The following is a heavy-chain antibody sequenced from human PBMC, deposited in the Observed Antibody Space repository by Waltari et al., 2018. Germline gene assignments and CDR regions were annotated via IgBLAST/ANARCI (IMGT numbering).Heavy chain of an antibody. CDR3: ARHGRLRCAYYYYYGMDV. CDR2: INHSGST. Sequence: QVQLQQWGAGLLKPSETLSLTCAVYGGSFSGYYWSWIRQPPGKGLEWIGEINHSGSTNYNPSLKIQVTISVGTSKNQFSLKLGFVAAADTAVYYCARHGRLRCAYYYYYGMDVWGQGTAVTVSS. J-gene: IGHJ6*02. CDR1: GGSFSGYY. V-gene: IGHV4-34*01. D-gene: IGHD5-12*01.